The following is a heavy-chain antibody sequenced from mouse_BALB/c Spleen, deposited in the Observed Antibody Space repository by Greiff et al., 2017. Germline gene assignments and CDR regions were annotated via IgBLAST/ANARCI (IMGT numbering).Heavy chain of an antibody. J-gene: IGHJ1*01. CDR3: ARPITTVVAWYFDV. D-gene: IGHD1-1*01. Sequence: DVKLQESGGGLVQPGGSLKLSCAASGFDFSRYWMSWVRQAPGKGLEWIGEINPDSSTINYTPSLKDKFIISRDNAKNTLYLQMSKVRSEDTALYYCARPITTVVAWYFDVWGAGTTVTVSS. CDR1: GFDFSRYW. CDR2: INPDSSTI. V-gene: IGHV4-1*02.